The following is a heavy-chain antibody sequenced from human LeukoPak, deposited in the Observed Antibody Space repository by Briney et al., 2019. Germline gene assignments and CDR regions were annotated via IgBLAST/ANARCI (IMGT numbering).Heavy chain of an antibody. D-gene: IGHD2-2*01. J-gene: IGHJ5*02. CDR1: GFTFSNYA. Sequence: GGSLRLSCAAFGFTFSNYAMTWVRQAPGEGLEWVAFISQSGGRSTDYADSVRGRFTISRDNSEDTLYLQMNSLRAEDTAVYHCARDLGCSTSSCRYNWFDPWGQGTLVTVSS. CDR3: ARDLGCSTSSCRYNWFDP. V-gene: IGHV3-23*01. CDR2: ISQSGGRST.